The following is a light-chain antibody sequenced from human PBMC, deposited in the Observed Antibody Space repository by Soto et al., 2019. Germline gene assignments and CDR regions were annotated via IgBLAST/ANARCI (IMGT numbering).Light chain of an antibody. V-gene: IGKV3-20*01. CDR2: ATS. Sequence: EIVVTQSPGTLSVSPGERATLSCRARQSVSNNLAWYQQKPGQAPRLLIYATSSRATGIPGRFSGSGSGTDFTLTISRLEPEDFAVYYCQQYSSSWTFGQGTKVEIK. J-gene: IGKJ1*01. CDR3: QQYSSSWT. CDR1: QSVSNN.